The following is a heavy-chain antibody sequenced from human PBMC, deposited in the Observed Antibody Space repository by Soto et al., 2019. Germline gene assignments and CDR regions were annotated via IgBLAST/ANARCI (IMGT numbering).Heavy chain of an antibody. J-gene: IGHJ4*02. CDR3: ARDNAGDGYNSFDY. V-gene: IGHV4-30-4*01. Sequence: PSETLSLTCTVSGGSISSGDYYWSWIRQPPGKGLEWIGYIYYSGSTYYNPSLKSRVTISVDTSKNQFSLKLSSVTAADTAVYYCARDNAGDGYNSFDYWGQGTLVTVSS. D-gene: IGHD1-1*01. CDR1: GGSISSGDYY. CDR2: IYYSGST.